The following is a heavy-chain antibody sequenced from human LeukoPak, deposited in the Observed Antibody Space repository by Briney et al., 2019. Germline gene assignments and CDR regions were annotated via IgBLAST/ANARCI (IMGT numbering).Heavy chain of an antibody. J-gene: IGHJ2*01. CDR2: IYYSGST. V-gene: IGHV4-61*08. Sequence: SETLSLTCAVSGGSISSGGYSWSWIRQPPGKGLEWIGYIYYSGSTNYNPSLKSRVTISVDTSKNQFSLKLSSVTAADTAVYYCARADYYGSGSRDWYFDLWGRGTLVTVSS. D-gene: IGHD3-10*01. CDR3: ARADYYGSGSRDWYFDL. CDR1: GGSISSGGYS.